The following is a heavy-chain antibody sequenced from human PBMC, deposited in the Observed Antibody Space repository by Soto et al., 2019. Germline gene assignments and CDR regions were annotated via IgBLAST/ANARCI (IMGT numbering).Heavy chain of an antibody. J-gene: IGHJ4*02. CDR2: IYFTGSTNQNPSFKTT. CDR1: GVSIRGSGFY. CDR3: ATPVFGNSGYGSNPVDY. Sequence: PSETLSLTCTVSGVSIRGSGFYWGWIRQPPGKGLEWIGSIYFTGSTNQNPSFKTTYSNPSLRSRVTLSGDTSKNHFSLTLTSVNAADTAVYYCATPVFGNSGYGSNPVDYWGQGTLVTVSS. D-gene: IGHD3-10*01. V-gene: IGHV4-39*02.